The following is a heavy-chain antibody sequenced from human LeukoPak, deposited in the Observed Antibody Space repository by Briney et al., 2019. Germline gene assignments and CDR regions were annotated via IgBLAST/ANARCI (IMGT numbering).Heavy chain of an antibody. J-gene: IGHJ5*02. CDR1: GDSIRSTSYF. Sequence: SETLSLTCTISGDSIRSTSYFWGWIRQPPGKGLEWIGSISYSGSPFYNSSLKSRVTISVDTSKNQFSLNVSSVTAADTAVYYCASHSGYSYGLNWFDPWGQGTLVTVSS. V-gene: IGHV4-39*01. CDR3: ASHSGYSYGLNWFDP. D-gene: IGHD5-18*01. CDR2: ISYSGSP.